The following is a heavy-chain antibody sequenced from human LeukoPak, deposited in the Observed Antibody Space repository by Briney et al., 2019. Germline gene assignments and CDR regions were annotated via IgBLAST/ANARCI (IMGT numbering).Heavy chain of an antibody. Sequence: GASVKVSCKASGYSFTSYGISWVRQAPGQGLEWMGWISAYNGNTNYAQKLQGRVTMTTDTSTSIAYMELRSLRSDDTAVYYCARWADIVVVPAAPPSDYWGQGTLVTVSS. J-gene: IGHJ4*02. CDR2: ISAYNGNT. CDR1: GYSFTSYG. V-gene: IGHV1-18*01. D-gene: IGHD2-2*01. CDR3: ARWADIVVVPAAPPSDY.